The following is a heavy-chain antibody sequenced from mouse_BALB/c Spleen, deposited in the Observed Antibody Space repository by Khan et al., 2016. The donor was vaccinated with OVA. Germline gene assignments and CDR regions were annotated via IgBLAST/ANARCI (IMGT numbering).Heavy chain of an antibody. J-gene: IGHJ3*01. D-gene: IGHD2-1*01. CDR2: ISSAGTYT. V-gene: IGHV5-9-1*01. Sequence: EVELVESGGGLVKPGGSLKLSCAASGFTFSSFAMSWVRQTPEKSLEWVATISSAGTYTFYPDSLKGRFTISRDNAKHTLYLQMNSLRSEDTVMYYCANGNYGWFAYWGQGTLVTVSA. CDR3: ANGNYGWFAY. CDR1: GFTFSSFA.